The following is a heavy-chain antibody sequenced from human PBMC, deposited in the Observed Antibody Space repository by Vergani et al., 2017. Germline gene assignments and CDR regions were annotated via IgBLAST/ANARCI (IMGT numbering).Heavy chain of an antibody. CDR1: GGTFSSYA. CDR3: ARNRDIVVVPAAMDI. V-gene: IGHV1-69*01. CDR2: IIPIFGTA. D-gene: IGHD2-2*01. J-gene: IGHJ3*02. Sequence: QVQLVQSGAEVKKLGSSVKVSCKASGGTFSSYALSWVRQAPGQGLEGMGGIIPIFGTANYAKKFQVRVTITTDESTSTAYMELSSLRSEDKSVYYCARNRDIVVVPAAMDIWGQGTMVTVSS.